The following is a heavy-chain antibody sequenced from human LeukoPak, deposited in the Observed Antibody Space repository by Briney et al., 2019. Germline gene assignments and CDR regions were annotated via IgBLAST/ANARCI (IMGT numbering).Heavy chain of an antibody. D-gene: IGHD3-10*01. J-gene: IGHJ6*02. CDR1: GFTFTSYY. Sequence: ASVKVSCKASGFTFTSYYMHWVRQAPGQGLEWMGIINPSGGSTSYAQMFQGRVTMTRDTSTSTVYMELSSLRSEDTAVYYCARDRGGKYGMDVWGQGTTVTVSS. CDR3: ARDRGGKYGMDV. V-gene: IGHV1-46*01. CDR2: INPSGGST.